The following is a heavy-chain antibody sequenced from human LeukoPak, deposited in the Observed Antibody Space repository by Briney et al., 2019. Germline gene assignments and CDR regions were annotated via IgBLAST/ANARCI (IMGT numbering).Heavy chain of an antibody. CDR1: GFTFSSYA. V-gene: IGHV3-30-3*01. CDR2: ISYDGSNK. CDR3: ARDKYSSGWRLFDY. Sequence: GGSLRLSCAASGFTFSSYAMHWVRQAPGKGLEWVAVISYDGSNKYYADSVKGRFTISRDNSKNTLYLQMNSLRAEGTAVYYCARDKYSSGWRLFDYWGQGTLVTVSS. D-gene: IGHD6-19*01. J-gene: IGHJ4*02.